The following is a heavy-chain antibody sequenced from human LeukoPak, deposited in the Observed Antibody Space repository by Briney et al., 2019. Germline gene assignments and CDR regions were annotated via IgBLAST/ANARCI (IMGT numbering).Heavy chain of an antibody. V-gene: IGHV3-33*06. CDR3: AKGSHYYCYMDV. CDR1: GFTFSSYG. CDR2: IWYDGSNK. J-gene: IGHJ6*03. Sequence: PGGSLRLSCAASGFTFSSYGMHWVRQAPGKGLEWVAVIWYDGSNKYYADSVKGRFTISRDNSKNTLYLQMNSLRAEDTAVYYCAKGSHYYCYMDVWGKGTTVTVSS.